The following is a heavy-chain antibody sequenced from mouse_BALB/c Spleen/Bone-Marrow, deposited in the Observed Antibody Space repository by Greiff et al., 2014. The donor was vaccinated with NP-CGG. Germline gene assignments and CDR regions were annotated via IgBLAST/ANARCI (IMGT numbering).Heavy chain of an antibody. Sequence: VQLKQSGAELVKPGASVKLSCTASGFNIKDTYMHWVKQRPEQGLEWIGRIDPANGNTKYDPKFQGKATITADTSSNTAYLQLSILTSEDTAVYYCASYVYGYYFDYRGQGTTLTVSS. CDR1: GFNIKDTY. CDR3: ASYVYGYYFDY. J-gene: IGHJ2*01. V-gene: IGHV14-3*02. D-gene: IGHD2-2*01. CDR2: IDPANGNT.